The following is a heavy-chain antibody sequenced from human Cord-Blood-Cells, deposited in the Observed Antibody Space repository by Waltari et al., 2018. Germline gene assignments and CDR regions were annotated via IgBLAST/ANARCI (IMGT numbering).Heavy chain of an antibody. J-gene: IGHJ3*02. CDR2: FDPEDSET. V-gene: IGHV1-24*01. D-gene: IGHD1-26*01. CDR3: ATDARPIGGSYYKFAFDI. Sequence: QVQLVQSGAEVKKPGASVKVSCKVSGYTLTELSMHWVRQAPGKGLEWMGGFDPEDSETIYAQKFQGRVTMTEDTSTDTAYMELSSLRSEDTAVYYCATDARPIGGSYYKFAFDIWGQGTMVTVSS. CDR1: GYTLTELS.